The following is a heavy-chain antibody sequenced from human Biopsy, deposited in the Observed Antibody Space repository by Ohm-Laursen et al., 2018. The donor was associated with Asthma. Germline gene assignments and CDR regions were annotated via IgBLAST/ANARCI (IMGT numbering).Heavy chain of an antibody. J-gene: IGHJ4*02. D-gene: IGHD2-21*01. V-gene: IGHV3-48*01. Sequence: SLRLSCSASGITLSSFSMNWVRQAPGRGLEWVSYISSSSSPIYYADSVKGRFTISRDNAKNSLLLQMNSLRAEDTAVYYCARLIPGNSDYWGQGTLVTVSS. CDR3: ARLIPGNSDY. CDR2: ISSSSSPI. CDR1: GITLSSFS.